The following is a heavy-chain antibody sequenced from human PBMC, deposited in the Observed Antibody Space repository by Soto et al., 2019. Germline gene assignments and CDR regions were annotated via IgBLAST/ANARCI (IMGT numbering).Heavy chain of an antibody. CDR2: MSHSGGT. CDR3: ARVERGTATTVVDAFDI. J-gene: IGHJ3*02. V-gene: IGHV4-34*01. CDR1: GGFVSSGSYY. Sequence: QVQLQQWGAGLLKPSETLSLTCAVYGGFVSSGSYYWSWIRQPPGTGLEWIGEMSHSGGTHFNPSRQSRVTIAVDTSKNQFSLKMSAVTAADTALYYCARVERGTATTVVDAFDIWGPGTMVTVSS. D-gene: IGHD1-1*01.